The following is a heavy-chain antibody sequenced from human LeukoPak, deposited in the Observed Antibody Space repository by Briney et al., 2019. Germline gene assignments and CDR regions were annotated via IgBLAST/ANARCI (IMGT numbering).Heavy chain of an antibody. D-gene: IGHD5-18*01. CDR1: VFTVSSNY. J-gene: IGHJ3*02. CDR2: MYGGSNT. CDR3: AGIQQWTWRSFDI. V-gene: IGHV3-53*01. Sequence: GGSLRLSCAASVFTVSSNYMSCVRQAPGKGLEWVSIMYGGSNTYYTDSVRGRFTISRDNSKNTLYLQMNSLRAEDTAVYFCAGIQQWTWRSFDICDQGTVTPVSS.